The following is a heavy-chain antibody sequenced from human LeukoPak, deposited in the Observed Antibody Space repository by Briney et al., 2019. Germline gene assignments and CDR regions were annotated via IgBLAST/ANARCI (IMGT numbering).Heavy chain of an antibody. Sequence: GGSLRLSCAASRFTFSSYSMNWVRQAPGKGLEWVSSISSSSSYIYYADSVKGRFTISRDNAKNSLYLQMNSLRAEDTAVYYCVGGELDYYYYYMDVWGKGTTVTISS. CDR3: VGGELDYYYYYMDV. V-gene: IGHV3-21*01. D-gene: IGHD1-26*01. CDR1: RFTFSSYS. CDR2: ISSSSSYI. J-gene: IGHJ6*03.